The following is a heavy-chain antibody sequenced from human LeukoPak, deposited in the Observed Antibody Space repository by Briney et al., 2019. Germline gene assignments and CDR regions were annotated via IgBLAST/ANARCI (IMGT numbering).Heavy chain of an antibody. CDR2: INHSGST. V-gene: IGHV4-34*01. CDR3: ARGPTGYSGSSPAEYYFDY. CDR1: GGSFSGYY. Sequence: SETLSLTCAVYGGSFSGYYWSWIRQPPGKGLKWIGEINHSGSTNYNPSLKSRVTISVDTSKNQFSLKLSSVTAADTAVYYCARGPTGYSGSSPAEYYFDYWGQGTLVTVSS. J-gene: IGHJ4*02. D-gene: IGHD1-26*01.